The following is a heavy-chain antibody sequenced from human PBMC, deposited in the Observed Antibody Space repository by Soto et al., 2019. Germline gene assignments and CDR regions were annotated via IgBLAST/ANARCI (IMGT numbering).Heavy chain of an antibody. CDR2: IYYSGST. Sequence: QVQLQESGPGLVKPSQTLSLTSTVSGGSISSGDYYWSWIRQHPGKGLEWIGYIYYSGSTYYNPSLKRRVTISVDTSKNQFSLKLSSVTAADTAVYYCARWWSGSRQGFDPWGQGTLVTVSS. J-gene: IGHJ5*02. V-gene: IGHV4-31*03. D-gene: IGHD3-3*01. CDR3: ARWWSGSRQGFDP. CDR1: GGSISSGDYY.